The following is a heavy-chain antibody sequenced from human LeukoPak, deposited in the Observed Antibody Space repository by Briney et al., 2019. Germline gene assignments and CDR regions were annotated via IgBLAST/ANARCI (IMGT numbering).Heavy chain of an antibody. Sequence: PGRSLRLSCAASGFTVSSNYMGWVRQAPGKGLEWVSFIHSGGSTYYADSVKGRFTISRDNAKNTLYLQMNSLRAEDSALYYCARIRESLGLGAFDIWGQGTMVTVSS. V-gene: IGHV3-53*01. CDR1: GFTVSSNY. CDR2: IHSGGST. J-gene: IGHJ3*02. D-gene: IGHD7-27*01. CDR3: ARIRESLGLGAFDI.